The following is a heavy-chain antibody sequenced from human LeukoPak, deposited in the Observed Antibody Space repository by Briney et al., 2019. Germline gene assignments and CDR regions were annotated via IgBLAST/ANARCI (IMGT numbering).Heavy chain of an antibody. V-gene: IGHV3-48*01. Sequence: GGSLRLSCAASGFIFSDYNMNWVRQAPGKGLEWISYISTDSTTTYYADSVKGRFTISRDNTKNSLYLQMNGLRAEDTAVYYCARSSYPPNGMDVWGQGTTVTVSS. CDR2: ISTDSTTT. CDR3: ARSSYPPNGMDV. J-gene: IGHJ6*02. CDR1: GFIFSDYN.